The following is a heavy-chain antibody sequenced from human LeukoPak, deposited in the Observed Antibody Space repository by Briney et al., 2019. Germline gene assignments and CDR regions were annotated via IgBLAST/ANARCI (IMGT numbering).Heavy chain of an antibody. CDR2: FYSGGST. Sequence: GGSLRLSCAASGFTVSTYYMTWVRQAPGKGLECVSVFYSGGSTYYADSVKGRFTVSRDNSKNTLYLQMSSLRAEDTAMYYCARGLGYCTSTTCLLPFDYWGQGTLVTVSS. D-gene: IGHD2-2*01. J-gene: IGHJ4*02. CDR1: GFTVSTYY. CDR3: ARGLGYCTSTTCLLPFDY. V-gene: IGHV3-53*01.